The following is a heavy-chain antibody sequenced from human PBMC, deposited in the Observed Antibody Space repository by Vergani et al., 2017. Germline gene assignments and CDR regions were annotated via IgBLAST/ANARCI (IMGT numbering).Heavy chain of an antibody. CDR1: GYPFSGYY. V-gene: IGHV1-2*02. J-gene: IGHJ5*02. Sequence: QVQMVQSGAEVKKPGASVKVSCKASGYPFSGYYMQWVRQAPGQGLEWRGWINPNRGGTNYAQKFQGRVTMTRDTSISTAYMELSRLRSDDTAVYYCARDGYCSSTSCYGWFYPWGQGPLVTVSS. D-gene: IGHD2-2*03. CDR3: ARDGYCSSTSCYGWFYP. CDR2: INPNRGGT.